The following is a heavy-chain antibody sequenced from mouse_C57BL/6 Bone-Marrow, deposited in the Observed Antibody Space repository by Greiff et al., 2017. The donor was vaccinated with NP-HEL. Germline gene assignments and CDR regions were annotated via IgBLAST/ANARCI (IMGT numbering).Heavy chain of an antibody. CDR2: IYPGDGDT. Sequence: QVQLQQSGAELVKPGASVKISCKASGYAFSSYWMNWVKQRPGKGLEWIGQIYPGDGDTNYNGKFKGKATLTADKSSSTAYMQLSSLTSEDSAVYFCARSPSYYYGTHFDYWGQGTTLTVSS. D-gene: IGHD1-1*01. V-gene: IGHV1-80*01. CDR3: ARSPSYYYGTHFDY. CDR1: GYAFSSYW. J-gene: IGHJ2*01.